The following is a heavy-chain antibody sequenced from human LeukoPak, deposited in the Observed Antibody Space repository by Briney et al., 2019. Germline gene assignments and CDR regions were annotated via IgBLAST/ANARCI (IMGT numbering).Heavy chain of an antibody. CDR2: INHSGST. D-gene: IGHD3-22*01. Sequence: SETLSLTCAVYGGSFSGYYWSWIRQPPGKVLEWIGEINHSGSTNYNPSLKSRVTISVDTSKNQFSLKLSSVTAADTAVYYCARASYSYDINGWVPFDYWGQGTLVTVSS. J-gene: IGHJ4*02. V-gene: IGHV4-34*01. CDR3: ARASYSYDINGWVPFDY. CDR1: GGSFSGYY.